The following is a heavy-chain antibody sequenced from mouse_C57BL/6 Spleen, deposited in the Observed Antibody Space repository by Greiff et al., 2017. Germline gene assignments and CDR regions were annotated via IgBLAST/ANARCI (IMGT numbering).Heavy chain of an antibody. CDR1: GFTFSDYG. V-gene: IGHV5-17*01. CDR2: ISSGSSTI. CDR3: ARSPYYYGSNYYAMDY. D-gene: IGHD1-1*01. Sequence: EVMLVESGGGLVKPGGSLKLSCAASGFTFSDYGMHWVRQAPEKGLEWVAYISSGSSTIYYADTVKGRFTISRDNAKNTLFLQMTSLRSEDTALYYCARSPYYYGSNYYAMDYWGQGTSVTVSA. J-gene: IGHJ4*01.